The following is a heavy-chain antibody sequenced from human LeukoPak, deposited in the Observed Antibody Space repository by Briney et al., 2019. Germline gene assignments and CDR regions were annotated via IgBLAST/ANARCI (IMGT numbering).Heavy chain of an antibody. V-gene: IGHV4-34*01. D-gene: IGHD3-22*01. CDR1: GGSFSGYY. CDR3: AGLALDYYDSSGYAAY. CDR2: INHSGST. J-gene: IGHJ4*02. Sequence: SETLSLTCAVYGGSFSGYYWSWIRQPPGKGLEWIGEINHSGSTNYNPSLKSRVTISVDTSKNQFSLKLSSVTAADTAAYYCAGLALDYYDSSGYAAYWGQGTLVTVSS.